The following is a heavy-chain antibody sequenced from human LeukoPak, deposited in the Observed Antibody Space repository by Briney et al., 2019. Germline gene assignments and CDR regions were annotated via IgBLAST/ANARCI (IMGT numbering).Heavy chain of an antibody. CDR3: ASRYSNYYYYYYMDV. CDR1: GFTFSSYW. CDR2: IKQDGSEK. J-gene: IGHJ6*03. D-gene: IGHD4-11*01. V-gene: IGHV3-7*01. Sequence: GGSLRLSCAASGFTFSSYWMSWVRQAPGKGLEWVANIKQDGSEKYYVDSVKGRFTISRDNAKNSLYLQMNSLRAEDTAVYYCASRYSNYYYYYYMDVWGKGTTVTVSS.